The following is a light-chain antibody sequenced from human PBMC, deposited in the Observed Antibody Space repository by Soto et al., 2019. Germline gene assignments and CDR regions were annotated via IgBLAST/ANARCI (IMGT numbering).Light chain of an antibody. CDR3: QQYSSWVWT. V-gene: IGKV3-15*01. CDR1: QSIGTK. Sequence: EVVLTQSPATLSLSPGERATFSCRASQSIGTKLAWYQQRPGQAPRLLMYGASTGATGIPARFSGSGSGTEFTLTIGSLQSDDFAVYYCQQYSSWVWTCGQGTKVEIK. CDR2: GAS. J-gene: IGKJ1*01.